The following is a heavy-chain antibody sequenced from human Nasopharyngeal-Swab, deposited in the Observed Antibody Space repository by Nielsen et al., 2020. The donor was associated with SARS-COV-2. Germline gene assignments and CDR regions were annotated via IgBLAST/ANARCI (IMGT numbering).Heavy chain of an antibody. D-gene: IGHD6-19*01. J-gene: IGHJ6*03. CDR2: IRSKAYGGTT. V-gene: IGHV3-49*04. CDR1: GFTFGDYA. Sequence: GASLNISCTASGFTFGDYAMSWVRQAPGTGLEWVGFIRSKAYGGTTEYAASVKGRFTISRDDSKSIAYLQMNSLKTEDTAVYYCTRETRIAVAGTLLYYYYYYMDVLGKGTTVTVSS. CDR3: TRETRIAVAGTLLYYYYYYMDV.